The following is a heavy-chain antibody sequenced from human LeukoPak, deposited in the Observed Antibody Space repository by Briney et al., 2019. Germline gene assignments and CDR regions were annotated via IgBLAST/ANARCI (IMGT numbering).Heavy chain of an antibody. J-gene: IGHJ4*02. CDR1: GFTVSSNY. CDR2: IYSGGST. D-gene: IGHD6-13*01. Sequence: GGSLRLSCAASGFTVSSNYMSWVRQAPGKGLEWGPVIYSGGSTYYADSVKGRFTISRDNSKNTLYLQMNSLRAQDTAVYYCARADSSWSGSYFDYWGQGTLVTVSS. V-gene: IGHV3-66*01. CDR3: ARADSSWSGSYFDY.